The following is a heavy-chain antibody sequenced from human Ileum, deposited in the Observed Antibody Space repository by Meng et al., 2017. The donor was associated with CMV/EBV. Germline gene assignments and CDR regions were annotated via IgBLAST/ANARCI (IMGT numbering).Heavy chain of an antibody. Sequence: GFIFSWHAMSWVRQAPGKGLEWVSAISGSAISTYYADSVKGRFTISRDGSKKILYLQMNSLRAEDTAVYYCAKEVLFQYGSGSYFDNWGQGTLVTVSS. J-gene: IGHJ4*02. V-gene: IGHV3-23*01. D-gene: IGHD3-10*01. CDR3: AKEVLFQYGSGSYFDN. CDR2: ISGSAIST. CDR1: GFIFSWHA.